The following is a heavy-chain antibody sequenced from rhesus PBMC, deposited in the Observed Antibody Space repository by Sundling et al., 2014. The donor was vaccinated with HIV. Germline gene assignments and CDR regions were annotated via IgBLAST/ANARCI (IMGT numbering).Heavy chain of an antibody. V-gene: IGHV4S10*01. Sequence: QVQLQESGPGLVKPSETLSLTCAVSGGSISDSYRWSWIRQPPGKGLEWIGYIYGNSATTNYNPSLKSRVTISKDTSKNQFSLRLSSVTAADTAVYYCAREWLIGTFFDYWGQGVLVTVSS. J-gene: IGHJ4*01. CDR1: GGSISDSYR. CDR2: IYGNSATT. CDR3: AREWLIGTFFDY. D-gene: IGHD1-26*01.